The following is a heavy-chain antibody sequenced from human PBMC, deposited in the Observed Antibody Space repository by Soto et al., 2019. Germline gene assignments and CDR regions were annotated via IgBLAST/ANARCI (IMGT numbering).Heavy chain of an antibody. Sequence: SETLSLTCTVSGGSISSYYWSWIRQPAGKGLEWIGRIYTSGSTNYNPSLKSRVTMSVDTSKNQFSLKLSSVTAADTAVYYCARVSSFSAYGDYFDYWGQGTLVTVSS. CDR2: IYTSGST. J-gene: IGHJ4*02. V-gene: IGHV4-4*07. CDR1: GGSISSYY. D-gene: IGHD4-17*01. CDR3: ARVSSFSAYGDYFDY.